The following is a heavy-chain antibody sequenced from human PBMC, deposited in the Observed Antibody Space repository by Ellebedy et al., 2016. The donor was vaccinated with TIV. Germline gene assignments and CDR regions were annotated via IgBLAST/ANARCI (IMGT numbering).Heavy chain of an antibody. V-gene: IGHV4-34*01. D-gene: IGHD1-7*01. CDR2: INHSEST. J-gene: IGHJ6*02. CDR3: ARQGWNSFRFNYYYYGMDV. CDR1: GGSFSGYY. Sequence: MPSETLSLTCTVYGGSFSGYYWSWIRQPPGKGLEWIGEINHSESTNYNPSLQSRVTISVDTSKNQFSLKLSSVTAADTAVFYCARQGWNSFRFNYYYYGMDVWGQGTTVTVSS.